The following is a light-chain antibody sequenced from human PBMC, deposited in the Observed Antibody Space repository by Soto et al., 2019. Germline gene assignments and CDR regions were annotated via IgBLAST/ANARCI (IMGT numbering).Light chain of an antibody. Sequence: EILLTQSPGTLSLSPGERATLSCRASQSVSSSYLAWYQQKPGQAPRLLIYGASSRATGIPDRFSGSGSGTDFTLTISRLEPEDFAVYYCQQYGSSSWTFGQGTRWIS. CDR2: GAS. V-gene: IGKV3-20*01. CDR3: QQYGSSSWT. J-gene: IGKJ1*01. CDR1: QSVSSSY.